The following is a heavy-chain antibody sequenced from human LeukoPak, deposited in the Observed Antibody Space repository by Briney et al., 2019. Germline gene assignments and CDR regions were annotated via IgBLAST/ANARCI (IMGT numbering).Heavy chain of an antibody. CDR3: ARGRDNFDY. Sequence: GGSLRLSCAASGFSFSDYWVTWVRQAPGRGLEWVANINKDGSEKHYVDSVKGRFPISRDNAKNSLYLQMNSLRAEDTAVYYCARGRDNFDYWGQGTLVTVSS. CDR1: GFSFSDYW. D-gene: IGHD3-9*01. CDR2: INKDGSEK. J-gene: IGHJ4*02. V-gene: IGHV3-7*01.